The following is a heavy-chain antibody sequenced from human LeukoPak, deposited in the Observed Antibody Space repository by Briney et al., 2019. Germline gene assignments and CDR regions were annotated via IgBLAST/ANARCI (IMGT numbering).Heavy chain of an antibody. D-gene: IGHD4-23*01. Sequence: ASVKVSCKASGYSFTNYALHWVRQAPGQRLEWMGWTNGATGNTRFSQDFQGRLTITIDTSARTSYMELSSLRSEDTAVYYCARSPGGNARTWLDYWGQGTLVTVSS. V-gene: IGHV1-3*02. CDR3: ARSPGGNARTWLDY. J-gene: IGHJ4*02. CDR1: GYSFTNYA. CDR2: TNGATGNT.